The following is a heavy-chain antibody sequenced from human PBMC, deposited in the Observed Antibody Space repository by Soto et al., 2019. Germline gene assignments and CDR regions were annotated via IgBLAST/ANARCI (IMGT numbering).Heavy chain of an antibody. Sequence: ASVKVSCKASGYTFTGYYMHWVRQAPGQGLEWMGWINPNSGGTNYAQKFQGRVTMTRDTSISTAYMELSRLRSDDTAVYYCARDRVLLWFGELSDWGQGTLVPVYS. V-gene: IGHV1-2*02. D-gene: IGHD3-10*01. J-gene: IGHJ4*02. CDR1: GYTFTGYY. CDR3: ARDRVLLWFGELSD. CDR2: INPNSGGT.